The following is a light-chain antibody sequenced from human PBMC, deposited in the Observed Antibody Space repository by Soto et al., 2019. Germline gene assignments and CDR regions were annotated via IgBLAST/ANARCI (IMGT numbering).Light chain of an antibody. CDR2: DVS. CDR3: CSYAGDLAL. Sequence: QSALTQPRSVSGYPVQSGTIACTGTSSDVGGYDFVSWYHQHPGKAPKLMLSDVSKRPSGVPDRFSSAQSGNTASLTISGLQAEDEADYYCCSYAGDLALFGGGTKLTVL. J-gene: IGLJ2*01. V-gene: IGLV2-11*01. CDR1: SSDVGGYDF.